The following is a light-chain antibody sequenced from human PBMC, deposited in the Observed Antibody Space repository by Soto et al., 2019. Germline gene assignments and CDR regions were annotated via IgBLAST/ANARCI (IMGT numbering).Light chain of an antibody. V-gene: IGKV1-5*03. J-gene: IGKJ1*01. CDR2: KAS. Sequence: DIQMTPSPSTLSVSVGDRFTITCRASQTISSWLAWYQQKPGKAPKLLIYKASTLKSGVPSRFSGSGSGTEFTLTISSLQPDDFATYYCQHYNSYSEAFGQGTKVDIK. CDR1: QTISSW. CDR3: QHYNSYSEA.